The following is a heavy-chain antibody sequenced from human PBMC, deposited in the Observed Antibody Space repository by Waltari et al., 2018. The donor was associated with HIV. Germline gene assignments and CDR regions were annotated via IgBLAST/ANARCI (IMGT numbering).Heavy chain of an antibody. Sequence: QVQLQESGPGLVKPSQTLSLTCTVSGGSISSGDFYWSWIRQPPGKGLEWIGYIYYSGSNYYTPSLKSRVTISLDRSKNQFSLKLSSVTAADTAVYFCARVAAARMVDYWGQGTLVTVSS. CDR3: ARVAAARMVDY. CDR1: GGSISSGDFY. CDR2: IYYSGSN. D-gene: IGHD6-13*01. V-gene: IGHV4-30-4*01. J-gene: IGHJ4*02.